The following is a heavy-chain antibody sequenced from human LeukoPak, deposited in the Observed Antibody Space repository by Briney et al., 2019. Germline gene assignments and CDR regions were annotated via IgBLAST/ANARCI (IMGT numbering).Heavy chain of an antibody. D-gene: IGHD2-15*01. CDR2: INDGNGNT. CDR1: GYTFTSYA. CDR3: ARDQTACSGGSCPLEKGNWFNP. Sequence: ASVKVSCKGCGYTFTSYAMHWVRQARGQRGEWVGWINDGNGNTKYSHKFHASVTIPRDTSASTAYMELSSLRSEDTAVYYCARDQTACSGGSCPLEKGNWFNPWGQGTLVTVSS. V-gene: IGHV1-3*01. J-gene: IGHJ5*02.